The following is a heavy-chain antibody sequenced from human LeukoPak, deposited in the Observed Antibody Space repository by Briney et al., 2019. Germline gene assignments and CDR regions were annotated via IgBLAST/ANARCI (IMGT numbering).Heavy chain of an antibody. CDR1: GFAFSTYA. J-gene: IGHJ4*02. D-gene: IGHD3-10*01. Sequence: GGSLRLSCAASGFAFSTYAMHWVRQAPGKGLDWVAIISYDGSNEYYAASVKGRFTISRDNSKNTLYLQMNSLRAEDTAVYYCAKVTYGSGTYGAFDYWGQGTLVTVSS. V-gene: IGHV3-30*04. CDR3: AKVTYGSGTYGAFDY. CDR2: ISYDGSNE.